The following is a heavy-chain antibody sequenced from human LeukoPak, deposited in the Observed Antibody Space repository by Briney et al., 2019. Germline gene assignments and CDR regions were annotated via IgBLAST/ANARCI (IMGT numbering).Heavy chain of an antibody. CDR1: GYTFTSYE. CDR2: MNANSGST. J-gene: IGHJ4*02. D-gene: IGHD5-12*01. CDR3: ARGRSTGYPYYFEY. Sequence: GASVKVSCKASGYTFTSYEINWGRQATGHGLEWMGWMNANSGSTGYAQKFQGRVTITRNTSISTAYMELSGLRSEDTAVYYCARGRSTGYPYYFEYWGQGTLVTVSS. V-gene: IGHV1-8*03.